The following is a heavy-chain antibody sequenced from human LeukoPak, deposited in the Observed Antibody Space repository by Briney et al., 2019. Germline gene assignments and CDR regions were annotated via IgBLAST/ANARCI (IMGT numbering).Heavy chain of an antibody. CDR1: GGTFSSYA. V-gene: IGHV1-69*04. Sequence: SVKVSCKASGGTFSSYAISWLRQAPGQGLEWMGRIIPILGIANYAQKFQGRVTITADKSTSTAYMELSSLRSGDTAVYYCARESYTAMAGSGFDYWGQGTLVTVSS. CDR2: IIPILGIA. J-gene: IGHJ4*02. CDR3: ARESYTAMAGSGFDY. D-gene: IGHD5-18*01.